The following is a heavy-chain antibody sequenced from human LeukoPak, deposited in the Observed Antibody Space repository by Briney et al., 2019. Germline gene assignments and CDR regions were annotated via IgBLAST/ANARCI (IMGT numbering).Heavy chain of an antibody. Sequence: GGSLRLSCAASGFTFCAYWMNWVRQAPGKGLMWVSRINSDENSISYADSVKGRFSISRDNANDRLYLQMNSLRPEDTAVYYCVRGAPLDFWGQGIPVTVSS. CDR2: INSDENSI. J-gene: IGHJ4*02. CDR1: GFTFCAYW. V-gene: IGHV3-74*03. CDR3: VRGAPLDF.